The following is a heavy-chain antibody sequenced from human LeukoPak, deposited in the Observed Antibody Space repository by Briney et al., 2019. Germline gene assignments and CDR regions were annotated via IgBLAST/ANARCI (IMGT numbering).Heavy chain of an antibody. Sequence: ASVKVSCKASGYTFTSYDINWVRQATGQGLEWMGWMNPNSGNTGYAQKFQGRVTMTRNTSISTAYMELSSLRSEDTAVYYCARRSRYSGARHDYWGQGTLVTVSS. J-gene: IGHJ4*02. CDR3: ARRSRYSGARHDY. CDR2: MNPNSGNT. CDR1: GYTFTSYD. D-gene: IGHD3-9*01. V-gene: IGHV1-8*01.